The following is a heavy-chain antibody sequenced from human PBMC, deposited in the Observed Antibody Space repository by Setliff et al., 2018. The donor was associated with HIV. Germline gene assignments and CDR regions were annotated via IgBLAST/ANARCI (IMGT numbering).Heavy chain of an antibody. CDR3: ATNFLYDILTGYFPYQFDQ. V-gene: IGHV3-7*01. Sequence: GGSLRLSCAASGFTFSTYWMSWVRQAPGKGLEWVANINQDGREKYYVDSVKGRFTISRDNAKDLLYLQMNSLRGEDTAVYYCATNFLYDILTGYFPYQFDQWGQGTLVTVSS. D-gene: IGHD3-9*01. CDR2: INQDGREK. CDR1: GFTFSTYW. J-gene: IGHJ4*02.